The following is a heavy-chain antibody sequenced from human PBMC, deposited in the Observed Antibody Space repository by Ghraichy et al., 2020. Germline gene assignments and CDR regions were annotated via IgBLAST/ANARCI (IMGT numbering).Heavy chain of an antibody. CDR2: IYTSGST. D-gene: IGHD2-2*01. J-gene: IGHJ6*02. CDR1: GGSISSYY. V-gene: IGHV4-4*07. Sequence: SETLSLTCTVSGGSISSYYWSWIRQPAGKGLEWIGRIYTSGSTNYNPSLKSRVTMSVDTSKNQFSLKLSSVTAADTAVYYCARRCSSTSCYGSYYYGMDVWGQGTTVTVSS. CDR3: ARRCSSTSCYGSYYYGMDV.